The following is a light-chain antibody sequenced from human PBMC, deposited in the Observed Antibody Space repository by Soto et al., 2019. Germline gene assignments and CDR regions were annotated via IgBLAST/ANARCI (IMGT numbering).Light chain of an antibody. V-gene: IGLV2-14*01. CDR3: GSYTAGGTI. Sequence: QSVLTQPASVSGSPGQSITISCTGTSGDVGGYYYVSWYQQLPGKAPKLMISEVSNRPSGVSNRFSGSKSGNTASLTISGLQAKDEADYYCGSYTAGGTIFGTGTKLTVL. CDR1: SGDVGGYYY. J-gene: IGLJ1*01. CDR2: EVS.